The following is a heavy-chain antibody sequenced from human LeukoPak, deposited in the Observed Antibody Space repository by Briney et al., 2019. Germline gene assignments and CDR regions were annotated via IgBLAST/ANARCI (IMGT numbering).Heavy chain of an antibody. CDR3: NVDTTD. CDR1: GFTFSSYG. CDR2: ISYDGSNK. D-gene: IGHD5-18*01. V-gene: IGHV3-30*03. Sequence: GGSLRLSCAASGFTFSSYGMHWVRQAPGKGLEWVAVISYDGSNKYYADSVKGRFTISRDNSKNTLYLQMNSLRAEGTAVYYCNVDTTDWGQGTLVTVSS. J-gene: IGHJ4*02.